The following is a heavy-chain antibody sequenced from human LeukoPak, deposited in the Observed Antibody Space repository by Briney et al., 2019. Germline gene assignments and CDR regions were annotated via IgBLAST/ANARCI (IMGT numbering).Heavy chain of an antibody. CDR2: MNPNSGNT. CDR3: ARAHRRITMVRGVINYFDY. D-gene: IGHD3-10*01. CDR1: GYTFTSYD. Sequence: ASVKVSCKASGYTFTSYDINWVRQATGQGLEWMGWMNPNSGNTGYAQKFQGRVTMTRNTSISTAYMELSSLRSEDTAVYYCARAHRRITMVRGVINYFDYWGQGALVTVSS. V-gene: IGHV1-8*01. J-gene: IGHJ4*02.